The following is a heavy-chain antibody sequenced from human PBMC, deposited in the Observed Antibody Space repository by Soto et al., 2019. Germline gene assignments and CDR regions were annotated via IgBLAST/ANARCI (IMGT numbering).Heavy chain of an antibody. CDR2: ISSGSSYI. J-gene: IGHJ3*02. V-gene: IGHV3-21*01. D-gene: IGHD6-19*01. CDR1: GFSFSSYN. Sequence: GGSLRLSCAASGFSFSSYNMNWVRQAPGKGLEWVSFISSGSSYIYYADSVRGRFTISRDNAKNALYLQMNSLRAEDAAVYSCARQLGIAVAGAGVIDAYDIWGQGTMVTVSS. CDR3: ARQLGIAVAGAGVIDAYDI.